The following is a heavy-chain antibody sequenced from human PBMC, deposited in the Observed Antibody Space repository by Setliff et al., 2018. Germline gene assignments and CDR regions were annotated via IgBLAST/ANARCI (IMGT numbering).Heavy chain of an antibody. CDR2: ISSSSSTI. J-gene: IGHJ4*02. V-gene: IGHV3-48*04. CDR1: GFTFSSYS. CDR3: ARGGYSSGWYVTASLNFDY. Sequence: PGGSLRLSCAASGFTFSSYSMNWVRQAPGKGLEWVSYISSSSSTIYYADSVKGRFTNSRDNAKNSLYLQMNSLRAEDTAVYYCARGGYSSGWYVTASLNFDYWGQGTLVTVPS. D-gene: IGHD6-19*01.